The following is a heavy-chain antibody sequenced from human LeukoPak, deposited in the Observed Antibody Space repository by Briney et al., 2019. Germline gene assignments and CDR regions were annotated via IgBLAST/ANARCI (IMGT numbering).Heavy chain of an antibody. CDR2: IFGSGGSP. CDR1: GFTFGSFA. D-gene: IGHD5-18*01. CDR3: GKTAAGYSSGQKPAWPVDY. Sequence: GGSLRLSCEASGFTFGSFAMYWVRQAPGKGLDWIAGIFGSGGSPHYADSVKGRFTISRDNSKNTVYLQINSLRAEDTAVYYCGKTAAGYSSGQKPAWPVDYWGQGTLVTVSS. V-gene: IGHV3-23*01. J-gene: IGHJ4*02.